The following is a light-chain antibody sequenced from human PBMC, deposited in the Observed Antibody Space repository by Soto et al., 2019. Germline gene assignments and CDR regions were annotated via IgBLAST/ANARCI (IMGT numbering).Light chain of an antibody. V-gene: IGKV1-9*01. J-gene: IGKJ4*01. CDR2: AAS. Sequence: DIQLTQSPSFLSASVGDGVTITCRASQGISSYLAWYQQKPGKSPKLLIYAASTLQSGVPSRFSGSGSGTEFTLTISSLQPEDFATYYCQQLNSYSLTFGGGTKVDIK. CDR1: QGISSY. CDR3: QQLNSYSLT.